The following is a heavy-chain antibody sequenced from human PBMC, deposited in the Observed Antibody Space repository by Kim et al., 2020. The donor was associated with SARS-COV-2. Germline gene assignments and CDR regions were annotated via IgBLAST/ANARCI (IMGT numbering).Heavy chain of an antibody. CDR1: GFTFSSSA. V-gene: IGHV3-64D*09. J-gene: IGHJ4*02. CDR3: VKDEGGGYSGSQAGFDY. CDR2: ISSNGGST. Sequence: GGSLRLSCSASGFTFSSSAMHWVRQAPGKGLEYVSAISSNGGSTYYADSVKGRFTISRDNSKNTLYLQMSSLRAEDTAVYYCVKDEGGGYSGSQAGFDYWGQGTLVTVSS. D-gene: IGHD1-26*01.